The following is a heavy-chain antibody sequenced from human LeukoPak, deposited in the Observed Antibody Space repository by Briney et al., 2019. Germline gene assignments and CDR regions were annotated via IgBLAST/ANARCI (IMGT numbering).Heavy chain of an antibody. CDR2: INPNSGGT. D-gene: IGHD3-10*01. V-gene: IGHV1-2*02. Sequence: ASVKVSCKASGYTFTGYYMHWVRQAPGQGLEWMGWINPNSGGTNYAQKFQGRVTMTRDTSISTAYMELSRLRSDDTAVYYCARDANTYYYGSGSYYNNIDYWGQGTLVTVSS. J-gene: IGHJ4*02. CDR1: GYTFTGYY. CDR3: ARDANTYYYGSGSYYNNIDY.